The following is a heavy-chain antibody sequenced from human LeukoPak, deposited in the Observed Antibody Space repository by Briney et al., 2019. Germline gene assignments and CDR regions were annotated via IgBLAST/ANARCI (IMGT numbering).Heavy chain of an antibody. CDR1: GFTFDDYA. D-gene: IGHD6-6*01. J-gene: IGHJ4*02. CDR3: AKDIRHSSSYYFDY. V-gene: IGHV3-9*01. Sequence: PSGGSLRLSCAASGFTFDDYAMHWVRQAPGKGLEWVSGISWNSGSIGYADSVKGRFTISRDNAKNSLYLQMNSLRAEDTALYYCAKDIRHSSSYYFDYWGQGTLVTVSS. CDR2: ISWNSGSI.